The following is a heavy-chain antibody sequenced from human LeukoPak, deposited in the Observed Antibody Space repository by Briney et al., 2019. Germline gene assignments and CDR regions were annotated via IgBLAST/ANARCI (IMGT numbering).Heavy chain of an antibody. CDR1: GGSFSGYY. CDR2: INHSGSA. J-gene: IGHJ4*02. CDR3: ARGFLVQVY. Sequence: SETLSLTCAVYGGSFSGYYWSWIRQPPGKGLEWIGEINHSGSANYNPSLKSRVTISVDTSKNQFSLKLSSVTAADTAVYYCARGFLVQVYWGQGTLVTVSS. D-gene: IGHD1-1*01. V-gene: IGHV4-34*01.